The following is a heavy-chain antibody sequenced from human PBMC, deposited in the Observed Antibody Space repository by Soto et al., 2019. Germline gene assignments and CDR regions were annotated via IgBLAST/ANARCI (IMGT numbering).Heavy chain of an antibody. CDR2: IYHSGST. J-gene: IGHJ5*02. Sequence: ASETLSLTCTVSGGSISGYYWSWIRQPPGKGLEWIGYIYHSGSTYYNPSLKSRVTISVDRSKNQFSLKLSSVTAADMAVYYCARVPGPWGQGTLVTVSS. V-gene: IGHV4-59*12. CDR3: ARVPGP. CDR1: GGSISGYY.